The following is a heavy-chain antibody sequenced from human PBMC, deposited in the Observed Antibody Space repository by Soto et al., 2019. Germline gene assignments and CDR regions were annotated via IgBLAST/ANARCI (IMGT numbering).Heavy chain of an antibody. CDR3: AREPATAKPEGVDF. CDR1: GYTFTDYY. Sequence: ASVKVSCKTSGYTFTDYYIHWVRQAPGQGLEWLGRINPNTGDTISAQKFQGGVTMTRDTSITTAYMELSRLRSGDTAVYYCAREPATAKPEGVDFWGQGTLVTVSS. CDR2: INPNTGDT. D-gene: IGHD1-1*01. J-gene: IGHJ4*02. V-gene: IGHV1-2*02.